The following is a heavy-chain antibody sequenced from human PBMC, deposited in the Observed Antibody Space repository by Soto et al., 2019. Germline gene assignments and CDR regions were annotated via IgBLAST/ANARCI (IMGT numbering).Heavy chain of an antibody. Sequence: QVELVQSGVEVKKPGASVKVSSKASGYTFTNHGLSWVRQAPGQGLEWMGWISASNGDTNYAQKFLGRVTVTTDTSTSTGYMELRSLKSEDTAVYYCARMVRGSKIDYYYYMDVWGKGTTVIVSS. V-gene: IGHV1-18*04. CDR3: ARMVRGSKIDYYYYMDV. J-gene: IGHJ6*03. D-gene: IGHD3-10*01. CDR2: ISASNGDT. CDR1: GYTFTNHG.